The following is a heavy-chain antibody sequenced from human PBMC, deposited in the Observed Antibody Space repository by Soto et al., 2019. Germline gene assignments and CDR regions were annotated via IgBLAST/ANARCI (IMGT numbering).Heavy chain of an antibody. D-gene: IGHD2-2*01. CDR2: IYYNGRA. J-gene: IGHJ5*02. V-gene: IGHV4-61*01. CDR3: ARVALSCFSNTCYGKWFDP. CDR1: GDSVNSNSYY. Sequence: QVQLQESGPGLVKPSETLSLTCTVSGDSVNSNSYYWSWIRQPPGKGLEWIGYIYYNGRAKYNPSLKSRGTISLDTPNNQFSLRLSSVTAADTAVYYCARVALSCFSNTCYGKWFDPWGQGTLVTVSS.